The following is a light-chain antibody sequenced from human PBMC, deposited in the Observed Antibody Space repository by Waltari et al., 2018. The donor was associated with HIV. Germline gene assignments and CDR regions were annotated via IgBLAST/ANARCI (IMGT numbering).Light chain of an antibody. CDR2: RDN. CDR1: SANIGNT. J-gene: IGLJ3*02. Sequence: QSVLTQPPSASGTPGQRVTISCSGSSANIGNTVYWYQQLPGTAPKVLIYRDNQRPSGVPARFSGSRSGTSASLDVSGLRSEDEATYFCAAWDDILSGWVFGGGTKLTVL. V-gene: IGLV1-47*01. CDR3: AAWDDILSGWV.